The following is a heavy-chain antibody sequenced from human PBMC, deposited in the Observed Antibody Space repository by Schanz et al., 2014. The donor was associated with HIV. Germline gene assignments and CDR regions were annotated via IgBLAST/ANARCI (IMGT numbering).Heavy chain of an antibody. D-gene: IGHD2-21*02. J-gene: IGHJ6*02. CDR3: ARLLVTPFSYNYGLDV. CDR2: IWYDGSNK. V-gene: IGHV3-33*01. Sequence: VQLLESGGGLVQPGGSLRLSCAASGFTFSSYGMHWVRQAPGKGLEWVAVIWYDGSNKYYADSVKGRFTISRDNSKNTLYVQMNSLRAEDTAVYYCARLLVTPFSYNYGLDVWGQGTTVTVSS. CDR1: GFTFSSYG.